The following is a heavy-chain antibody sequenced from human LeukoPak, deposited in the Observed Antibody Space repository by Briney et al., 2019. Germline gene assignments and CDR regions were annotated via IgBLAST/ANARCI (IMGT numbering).Heavy chain of an antibody. CDR2: FDPEDGET. V-gene: IGHV1-24*01. D-gene: IGHD3-22*01. Sequence: ASVKVSCKVSGYTLTELSMHWVRQAPGKGLEWMGGFDPEDGETIYAQKFQGRVTMTEDTSTDTAYMELSSLRSEDTAVYYCATLRWLLPLDAFDTWGQGTMVTVSS. CDR3: ATLRWLLPLDAFDT. J-gene: IGHJ3*02. CDR1: GYTLTELS.